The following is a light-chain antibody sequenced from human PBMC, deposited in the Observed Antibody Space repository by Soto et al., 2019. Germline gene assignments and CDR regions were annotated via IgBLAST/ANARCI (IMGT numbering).Light chain of an antibody. CDR3: EQVYSFPHT. CDR1: QHIRNS. Sequence: DIPMTQSPSALSASVGDGVTITCRASQHIRNSLNWYQQKPGKVPEVLIYGASSLQGGVPSRFTSSRYATSFTLTISSLPPEDFATYYWEQVYSFPHTCGQGTKLE. J-gene: IGKJ2*01. V-gene: IGKV1-39*01. CDR2: GAS.